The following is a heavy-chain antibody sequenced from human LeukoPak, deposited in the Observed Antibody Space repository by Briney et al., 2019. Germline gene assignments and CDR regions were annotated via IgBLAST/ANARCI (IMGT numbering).Heavy chain of an antibody. Sequence: ASVKVSCKASGYTFTGYYMHWVRQAPGQGLEWMGWINPNSGGTNYAQKFQGRVTMTRDTSISTAYMELSRLRSDDTAVYYCARGASIVVVPAAINLGDWDYYYYMDVWGKGTTVTVSS. CDR1: GYTFTGYY. V-gene: IGHV1-2*02. CDR2: INPNSGGT. D-gene: IGHD2-2*02. J-gene: IGHJ6*03. CDR3: ARGASIVVVPAAINLGDWDYYYYMDV.